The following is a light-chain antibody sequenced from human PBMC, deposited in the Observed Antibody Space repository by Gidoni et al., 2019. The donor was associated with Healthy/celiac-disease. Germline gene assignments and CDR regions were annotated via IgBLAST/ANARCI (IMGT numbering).Light chain of an antibody. CDR3: QQRSNWPPSLT. J-gene: IGKJ4*01. V-gene: IGKV3-11*01. CDR2: DAS. CDR1: QSVSSY. Sequence: DIVLTQSLATLSLSPGERATLSCRSSQSVSSYLAWYQQKPGQAPRLLIYDASNRATGIPARFSGSGSGTDFTLTISSLEPEDFAVYYCQQRSNWPPSLTFGGGTKVEIK.